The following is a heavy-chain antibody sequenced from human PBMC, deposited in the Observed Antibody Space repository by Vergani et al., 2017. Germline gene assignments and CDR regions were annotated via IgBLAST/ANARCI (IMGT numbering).Heavy chain of an antibody. J-gene: IGHJ3*02. V-gene: IGHV3-66*02. Sequence: EVQLVESGGGLVQPGGSLRLSCAASGFTVSSNYMSWVRQAPGKGLEWVSVIYSGGSTYYADSVKGRFTISRDNSKNTLYLQMKSLRAEDTAVYYCARDLLGIRYDAFDIGGQGTMVTVPS. D-gene: IGHD3-9*01. CDR2: IYSGGST. CDR1: GFTVSSNY. CDR3: ARDLLGIRYDAFDI.